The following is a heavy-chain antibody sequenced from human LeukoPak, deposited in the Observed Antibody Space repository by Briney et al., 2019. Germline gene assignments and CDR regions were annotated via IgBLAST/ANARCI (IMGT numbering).Heavy chain of an antibody. V-gene: IGHV3-21*01. Sequence: GGSLRLSCAASGFSFSNYAMDWVRQAPGKGLEWVSSIDGSSSHIYYADSVKGRFTISRDNTKSSLYLQMNSLRAEDMAVYYCARGYCGGDCYGGWGQGTLVTVSS. J-gene: IGHJ1*01. D-gene: IGHD2-21*02. CDR1: GFSFSNYA. CDR2: IDGSSSHI. CDR3: ARGYCGGDCYGG.